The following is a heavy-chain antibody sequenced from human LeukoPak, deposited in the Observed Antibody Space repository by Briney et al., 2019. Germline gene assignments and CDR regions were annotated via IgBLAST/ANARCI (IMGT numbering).Heavy chain of an antibody. D-gene: IGHD1-26*01. CDR1: GFTFSTYG. J-gene: IGHJ4*02. Sequence: GRSLRLSCAASGFTFSTYGMHWVRQAPGKGLEWISYITGSGSSIYYADSVKGRFTISRDNAKNSLSLQMNSLRAEDTAVYYCARKFGGTTYFDYWGQGTLVTVSS. V-gene: IGHV3-48*04. CDR3: ARKFGGTTYFDY. CDR2: ITGSGSSI.